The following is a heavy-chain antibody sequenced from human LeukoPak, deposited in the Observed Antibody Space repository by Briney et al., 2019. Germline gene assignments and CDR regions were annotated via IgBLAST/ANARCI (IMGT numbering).Heavy chain of an antibody. CDR2: IYYSGST. J-gene: IGHJ4*02. V-gene: IGHV4-59*08. Sequence: SETLSLTCTVSGGSISSYYWSWIRQPPGKGLEWIGYIYYSGSTNYNPSLKSRVTISVDTSKNQFSLKLSSVTAADTAVYYCARRLSGSYLVYWGQGTLVTVSS. CDR1: GGSISSYY. D-gene: IGHD1-26*01. CDR3: ARRLSGSYLVY.